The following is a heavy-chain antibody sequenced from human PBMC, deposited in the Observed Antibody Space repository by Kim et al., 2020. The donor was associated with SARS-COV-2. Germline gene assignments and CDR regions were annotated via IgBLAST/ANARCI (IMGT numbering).Heavy chain of an antibody. J-gene: IGHJ5*02. D-gene: IGHD3-10*02. CDR3: AKPGAVRYNWFDP. CDR2: INHSGST. CDR1: GGSFSDYY. Sequence: SETLSLTCAVYGGSFSDYYWTWIRQTPGKGLEWIGEINHSGSTNYNPSLKSRVTISIDTSKNQFFLNLKSVTAADKAVYYCAKPGAVRYNWFDPWGQGT. V-gene: IGHV4-34*01.